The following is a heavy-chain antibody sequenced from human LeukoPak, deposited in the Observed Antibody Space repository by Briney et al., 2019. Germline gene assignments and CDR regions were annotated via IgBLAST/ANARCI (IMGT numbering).Heavy chain of an antibody. Sequence: SETLSLTCTVSGDSISSTRYYWGWIRQPPGKGLEWIANIYYSGSTYYNPSLKSRVTISVDTSKNQFSLKLTSVTAADTAVYYCARQYDFWSGLNNWFDPWGQGTLVTVSS. CDR3: ARQYDFWSGLNNWFDP. J-gene: IGHJ5*02. D-gene: IGHD3-3*01. CDR1: GDSISSTRYY. CDR2: IYYSGST. V-gene: IGHV4-39*01.